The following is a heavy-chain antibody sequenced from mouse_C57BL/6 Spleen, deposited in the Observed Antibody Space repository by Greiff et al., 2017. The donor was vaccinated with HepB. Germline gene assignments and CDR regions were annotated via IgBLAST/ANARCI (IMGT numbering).Heavy chain of an antibody. CDR3: ARGDFDGSSPVYFDY. V-gene: IGHV1-59*01. D-gene: IGHD1-1*01. CDR1: GYTFTSYW. Sequence: VQLQQPGAELVRPGTSVKLSCKASGYTFTSYWMHWVKQRPGQGLEWIGVIDPSDSYTNYNQKFKGKATLTVDTSSSTAYMQLSSLTSEDSAVYYCARGDFDGSSPVYFDYWGQGTTLTVSS. J-gene: IGHJ2*01. CDR2: IDPSDSYT.